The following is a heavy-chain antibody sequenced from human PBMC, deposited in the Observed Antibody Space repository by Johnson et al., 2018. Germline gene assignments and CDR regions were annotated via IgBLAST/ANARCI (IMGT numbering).Heavy chain of an antibody. V-gene: IGHV3-30*18. Sequence: QVQLVQSGGGVVQPGRSLRLSCAASGITFSTYGMHWVRQAPGTGLEWVAVISYDGSNKNYADSVKGRFTISRDNSKNTLYLQMNSLSAEDTAMYYCAKESGSYYIENAFDIWGQGTMVTVSS. J-gene: IGHJ3*02. CDR2: ISYDGSNK. CDR1: GITFSTYG. D-gene: IGHD1-26*01. CDR3: AKESGSYYIENAFDI.